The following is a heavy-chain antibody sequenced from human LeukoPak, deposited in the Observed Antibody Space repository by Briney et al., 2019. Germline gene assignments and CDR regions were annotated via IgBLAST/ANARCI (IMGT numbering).Heavy chain of an antibody. CDR2: IYYSGST. CDR1: GGSISSYY. Sequence: SETLSLTCTVSGGSISSYYWSWIRQPPGKGLEWIGYIYYSGSTNYNPSLKSRVTISVDTSKNQFSLKLSSVTAADTAVYYCARDRRDKIAAAGQDYYYYYGMDAWGQGTTVTVSS. D-gene: IGHD6-13*01. J-gene: IGHJ6*02. V-gene: IGHV4-59*01. CDR3: ARDRRDKIAAAGQDYYYYYGMDA.